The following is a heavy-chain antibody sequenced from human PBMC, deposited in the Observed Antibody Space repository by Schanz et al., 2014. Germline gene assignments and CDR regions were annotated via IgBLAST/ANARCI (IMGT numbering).Heavy chain of an antibody. CDR2: INPNSGET. CDR3: ARARYTGYDCSGY. J-gene: IGHJ4*02. Sequence: QVQLVQSGPAVKKPGASMKVSCLASGYSFTEYFLHWVRQAPGQGLEWMGWINPNSGETIYEQKFKGRVTLASETSISTAFMELSGLTSDDTATYFCARARYTGYDCSGYWGQGTLLIVSS. D-gene: IGHD5-12*01. CDR1: GYSFTEYF. V-gene: IGHV1-2*02.